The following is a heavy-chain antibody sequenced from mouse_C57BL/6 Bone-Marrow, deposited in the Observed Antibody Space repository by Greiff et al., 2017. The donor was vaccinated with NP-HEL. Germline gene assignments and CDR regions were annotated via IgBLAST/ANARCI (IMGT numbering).Heavy chain of an antibody. CDR1: GFTFSDYG. Sequence: EVQLVESGGGLVKPGGSLKLSCAASGFTFSDYGMHWVRQAPEKGLEWVAYISSGSSTIYYADTVKGRFTISRDNAKNTLFLQMTSLRAEDTAMYYSARGRIKGIMDYWGQGTSVTVSS. CDR3: ARGRIKGIMDY. V-gene: IGHV5-17*01. CDR2: ISSGSSTI. J-gene: IGHJ4*01. D-gene: IGHD2-4*01.